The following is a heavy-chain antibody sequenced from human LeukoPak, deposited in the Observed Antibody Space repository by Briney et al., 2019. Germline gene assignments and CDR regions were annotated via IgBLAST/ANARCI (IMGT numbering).Heavy chain of an antibody. D-gene: IGHD6-6*01. CDR1: GFTFSSYW. CDR3: VREYSSSSGRAFDI. V-gene: IGHV3-74*01. CDR2: ISTDGSST. Sequence: GGSLRLSCAASGFTFSSYWTHWLRQAPGKGLVWVSRISTDGSSTNSADSVKGRLTISRDNAKNTLYLQMNSLRAEDTAVYYCVREYSSSSGRAFDIWGQGTMVTVSP. J-gene: IGHJ3*02.